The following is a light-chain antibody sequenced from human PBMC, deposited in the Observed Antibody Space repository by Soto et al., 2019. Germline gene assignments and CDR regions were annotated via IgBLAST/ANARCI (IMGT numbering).Light chain of an antibody. CDR2: GAS. Sequence: EIVMTQSPATLSVSPVERATLSCMASQRLSSNLAWYQQKPGQAPRLLIYGASTRATGIPARFSGSGSGTEFTLTISSLQSEDFAVYYCQQYNNWPQTFGQGTKVDIK. CDR3: QQYNNWPQT. V-gene: IGKV3-15*01. CDR1: QRLSSN. J-gene: IGKJ1*01.